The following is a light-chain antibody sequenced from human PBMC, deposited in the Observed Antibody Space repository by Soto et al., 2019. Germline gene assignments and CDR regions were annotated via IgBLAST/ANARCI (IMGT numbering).Light chain of an antibody. J-gene: IGKJ1*01. CDR2: KAS. V-gene: IGKV1-5*03. Sequence: DIQMIKTTSTLSGSVGDRVTITCRASQTISSWLAWYQQKPGKAPKLLIYKASTLKSGVPSRFSGSGSGTEFTLTISSLQPDDFATYYCQHYKSYSEAFGQGTKVDIK. CDR1: QTISSW. CDR3: QHYKSYSEA.